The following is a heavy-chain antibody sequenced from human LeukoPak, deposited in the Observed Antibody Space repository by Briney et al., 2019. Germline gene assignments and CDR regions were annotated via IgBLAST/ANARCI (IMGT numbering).Heavy chain of an antibody. J-gene: IGHJ3*02. CDR1: GFTFSSYA. D-gene: IGHD1-26*01. Sequence: GGSLRLSCAASGFTFSSYAMHWVRQAPGKVLEYVSAISSNGGSTYYANSVKGRFTISRDNSKNTLYLQMGSLRAEDMAVYYCARAAAFGGSYSIWGQGTMVTVSS. CDR3: ARAAAFGGSYSI. V-gene: IGHV3-64*01. CDR2: ISSNGGST.